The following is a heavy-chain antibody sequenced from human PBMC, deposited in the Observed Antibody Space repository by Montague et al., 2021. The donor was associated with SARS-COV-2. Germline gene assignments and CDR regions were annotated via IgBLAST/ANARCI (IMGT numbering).Heavy chain of an antibody. CDR1: GGSFSGYY. J-gene: IGHJ6*02. CDR3: ARRGYSYYYYGMDV. Sequence: SETLSLTCAVYGGSFSGYYWSWIRQPPGKGLEWIGEINHSGSTNXXPSLKGRVTISVDTSKNQFSLKLSSVTAADTAVYYCARRGYSYYYYGMDVWGQGTTVTVSS. CDR2: INHSGST. D-gene: IGHD5-24*01. V-gene: IGHV4-34*01.